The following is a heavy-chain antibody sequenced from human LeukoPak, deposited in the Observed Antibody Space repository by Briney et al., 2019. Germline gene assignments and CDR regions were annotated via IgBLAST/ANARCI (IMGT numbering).Heavy chain of an antibody. J-gene: IGHJ4*02. CDR2: ISTSGGST. CDR1: GFTFSRYA. Sequence: PGGSLRLSCSASGFTFSRYAMHWVRQAPGKGLEYVSAISTSGGSTYYADSVKGRFTISRDNSKNTLYLQMSSLRAEDTAVYYCVKRPAKWDFDYWGQGTLVTVSS. V-gene: IGHV3-64D*06. CDR3: VKRPAKWDFDY. D-gene: IGHD1-26*01.